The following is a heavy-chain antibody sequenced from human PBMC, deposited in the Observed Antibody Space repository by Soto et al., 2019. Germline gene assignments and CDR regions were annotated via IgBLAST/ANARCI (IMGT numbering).Heavy chain of an antibody. D-gene: IGHD2-2*01. Sequence: SETLSLTCTVSGDSLRSGDYYWSWIRQPPGKGLEWIGYIYNSGSTYYEPSLRSRLTISEDLSKNQLSLRLTAVTAADTAVYYCARGVDTMAFDHWGQGTLVTVSS. CDR3: ARGVDTMAFDH. CDR2: IYNSGST. V-gene: IGHV4-30-4*02. CDR1: GDSLRSGDYY. J-gene: IGHJ5*02.